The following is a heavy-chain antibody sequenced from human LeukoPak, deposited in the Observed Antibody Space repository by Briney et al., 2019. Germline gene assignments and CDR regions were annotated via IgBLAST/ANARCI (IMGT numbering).Heavy chain of an antibody. CDR3: AKDRSKIMIFGVISPNWFDP. J-gene: IGHJ5*02. CDR1: GFTFSSYA. Sequence: GGSLRLSCAASGFTFSSYAMHWVRQAPGKGLEWVAVISYDESNKYYADSVKGRFTISRDNSKNTLYLQMNSLRAEDTAVYYCAKDRSKIMIFGVISPNWFDPWGQGTLVTVSS. V-gene: IGHV3-30*04. CDR2: ISYDESNK. D-gene: IGHD3-3*01.